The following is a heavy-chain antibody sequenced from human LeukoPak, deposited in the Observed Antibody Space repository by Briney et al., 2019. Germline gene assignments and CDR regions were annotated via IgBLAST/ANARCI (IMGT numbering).Heavy chain of an antibody. CDR2: ISSSGSTI. D-gene: IGHD2-15*01. CDR1: GFTVSSNY. V-gene: IGHV3-11*01. J-gene: IGHJ6*02. Sequence: GGSLRLSCAASGFTVSSNYMSWIRQAPGKGLEWVSYISSSGSTIYYADSVKGRFTISRDNAKNSLYLQMNSLRAVDTAVYYCARDHHSYCSGGSCYQYYYYYGMDVWGQGTTVTVSS. CDR3: ARDHHSYCSGGSCYQYYYYYGMDV.